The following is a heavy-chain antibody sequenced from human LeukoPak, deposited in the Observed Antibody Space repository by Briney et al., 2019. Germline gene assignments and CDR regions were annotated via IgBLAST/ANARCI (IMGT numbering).Heavy chain of an antibody. V-gene: IGHV4-59*01. J-gene: IGHJ4*02. CDR3: ARSVGSNWSYFFDY. D-gene: IGHD6-13*01. Sequence: SETLSLACTVSGGSISSFHWNWIRQSPGRGLEWIGYIYGGGVTNYNPSLRFRVTMSLDTSKNKFSLNLKSVTAEDTAVYYCARSVGSNWSYFFDYWGRGTLVTVSS. CDR1: GGSISSFH. CDR2: IYGGGVT.